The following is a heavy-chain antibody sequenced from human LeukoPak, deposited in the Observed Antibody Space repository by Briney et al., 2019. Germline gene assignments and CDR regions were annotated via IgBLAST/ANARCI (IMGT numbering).Heavy chain of an antibody. CDR3: AREVQRPLDY. CDR1: GFTFSSYG. V-gene: IGHV3-30*02. J-gene: IGHJ4*02. CDR2: IRYDGSNK. Sequence: GGSLRLSCAASGFTFSSYGMHWVRQAPGKGLEWVAFIRYDGSNKYYADSVKGRFTISRDNAKNSLSLQMNSLRAEDTAVYYCAREVQRPLDYWGQGILVTVSS. D-gene: IGHD1-1*01.